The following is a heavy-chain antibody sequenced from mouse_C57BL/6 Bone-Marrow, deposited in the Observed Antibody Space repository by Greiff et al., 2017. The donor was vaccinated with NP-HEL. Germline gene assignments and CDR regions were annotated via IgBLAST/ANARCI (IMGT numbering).Heavy chain of an antibody. J-gene: IGHJ4*01. D-gene: IGHD2-5*01. CDR2: IDPEDGET. CDR3: ARPLYSNYDYAMDY. Sequence: EVQRVESGAELVKPGASVKLSCTASGFNIKDYYMHWVKQRTEQGLEWIGRIDPEDGETKYAPTFQGKATITADTSSNTAYLQLSSLTSEDTAVYYCARPLYSNYDYAMDYWGQGTSVTVSS. CDR1: GFNIKDYY. V-gene: IGHV14-2*01.